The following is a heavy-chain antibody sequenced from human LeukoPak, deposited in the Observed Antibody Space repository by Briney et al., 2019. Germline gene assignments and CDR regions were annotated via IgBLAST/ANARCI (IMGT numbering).Heavy chain of an antibody. V-gene: IGHV1-2*02. Sequence: ASVKVSCKASGYTFTGYYMHWVRQAPGQGLEWMGWINPNSGGTNYAQKFQGRVTMTRDTSISTAYMELSRLRSDDTAVYYCAGTLGYCSSTSCQRAFDIWGQGTMVTVSS. CDR2: INPNSGGT. CDR3: AGTLGYCSSTSCQRAFDI. D-gene: IGHD2-2*01. J-gene: IGHJ3*02. CDR1: GYTFTGYY.